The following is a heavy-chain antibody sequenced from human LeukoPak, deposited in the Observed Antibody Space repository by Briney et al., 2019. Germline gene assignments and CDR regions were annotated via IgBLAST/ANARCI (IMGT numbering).Heavy chain of an antibody. D-gene: IGHD3-10*01. CDR3: ARSLYYGTGSDFDY. CDR2: IYYSGST. CDR1: GGSISSGGYY. Sequence: PSETLSLTCTVSGGSISSGGYYWSWIRQHPGKGLEWIGYIYYSGSTYYNPSLKSRVTISVDTSKNQSSLKLSSVTAADTAVYYCARSLYYGTGSDFDYWGQGTLVTVSS. J-gene: IGHJ4*02. V-gene: IGHV4-31*03.